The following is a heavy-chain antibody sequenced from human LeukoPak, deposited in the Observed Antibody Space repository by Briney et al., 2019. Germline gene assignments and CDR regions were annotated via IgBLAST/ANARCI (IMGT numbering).Heavy chain of an antibody. D-gene: IGHD3-22*01. CDR3: ARDDSSGYPIDY. CDR2: INPSGGST. V-gene: IGHV1-46*01. J-gene: IGHJ4*02. CDR1: GYTFTSYY. Sequence: ASVKVSCKASGYTFTSYYMHWVRQAPGQGLEWMGIINPSGGSTSYAQKFQGRVTMTRDTSTSTVYMELSSLRSEDTAVYYWARDDSSGYPIDYWGQGTLVTVSS.